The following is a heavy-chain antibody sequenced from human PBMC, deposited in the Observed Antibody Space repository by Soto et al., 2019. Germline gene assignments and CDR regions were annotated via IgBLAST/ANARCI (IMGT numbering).Heavy chain of an antibody. CDR1: GFTFGYFG. CDR2: ISGTGGTT. V-gene: IGHV3-23*01. Sequence: EVQLFESGAGLVQPGGSLRLSGVGSGFTFGYFGLSWFRQAPGKELQWVSAISGTGGTTYYADSVKGRFTISRNNPKNTLYLQMNGLRAEDTAVYYCAEDRRENAVARTDCDYLGQGTLVTFSS. CDR3: AEDRRENAVARTDCDY. J-gene: IGHJ4*02. D-gene: IGHD2-2*01.